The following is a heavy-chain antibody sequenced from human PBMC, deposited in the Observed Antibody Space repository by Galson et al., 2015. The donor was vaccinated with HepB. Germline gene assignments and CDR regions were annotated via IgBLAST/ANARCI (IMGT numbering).Heavy chain of an antibody. CDR1: GFTFSTFSSYG. Sequence: SLRLSCAASGFTFSTFSSYGMHWVRQAPGKGLEWVAVIWYDGSNKYYADSVKGRFTISRDDSKNSLYLQMRSLRAEDTALYYCARDFKLIVTGSGSPYYSGMDVWGQGTTVTVSS. D-gene: IGHD2/OR15-2a*01. J-gene: IGHJ6*02. CDR2: IWYDGSNK. V-gene: IGHV3-33*08. CDR3: ARDFKLIVTGSGSPYYSGMDV.